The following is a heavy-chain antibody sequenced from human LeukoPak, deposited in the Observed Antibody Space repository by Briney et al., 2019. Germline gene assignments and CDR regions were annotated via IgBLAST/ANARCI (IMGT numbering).Heavy chain of an antibody. CDR1: GYTFTSYD. D-gene: IGHD3-22*01. V-gene: IGHV1-69*13. CDR3: ARDRHYYDSSGYYPNWFDP. CDR2: IIPIFGTA. J-gene: IGHJ5*02. Sequence: ASVKVSCKASGYTFTSYDINWVRQAPGQGLEWMGGIIPIFGTANYAQKFQGRVTITADESTSTAYMELSSLRSEDTAVYYCARDRHYYDSSGYYPNWFDPWGQGTLVTVSS.